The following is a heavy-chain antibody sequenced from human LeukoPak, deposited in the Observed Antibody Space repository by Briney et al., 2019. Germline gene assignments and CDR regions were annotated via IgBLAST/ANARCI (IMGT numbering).Heavy chain of an antibody. CDR2: IYYSGST. D-gene: IGHD3-22*01. CDR3: ARLKGLLLDY. V-gene: IGHV4-61*01. Sequence: PSETLSLTCTVSGGSVSSGSYYWSWIRQPPGKGLECIGYIYYSGSTNYNPSLKSRVTISVDTSKNQFSLKLSSVTAADTAVCYCARLKGLLLDYWGQGTLITVSS. CDR1: GGSVSSGSYY. J-gene: IGHJ4*02.